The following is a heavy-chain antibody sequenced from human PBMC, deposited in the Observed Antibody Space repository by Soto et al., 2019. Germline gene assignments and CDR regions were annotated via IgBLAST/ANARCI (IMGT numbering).Heavy chain of an antibody. CDR2: FKSKADGGTT. CDR3: TADLPSVTGPSDY. J-gene: IGHJ4*02. Sequence: GGSLRLSCAASGFTFTNAWMNWVRQAPGKGLEWVGHFKSKADGGTTNYAAPVKGRYTISRDDSKNILYLQMNSLKTDDTAVYYCTADLPSVTGPSDYWGQGTLVTVS. V-gene: IGHV3-15*07. CDR1: GFTFTNAW. D-gene: IGHD6-19*01.